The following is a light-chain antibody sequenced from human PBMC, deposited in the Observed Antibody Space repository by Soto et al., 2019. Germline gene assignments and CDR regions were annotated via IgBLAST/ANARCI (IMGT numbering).Light chain of an antibody. Sequence: EIVMTQSPATLSVSPGERATLSCRASQSVSSNLAWYQQKPGQAPRLLIYGASTRATGIPARFSGSGSGTEFTLTIGSLQSEYFAVYYCQQYGNWPPWTFGQGTKVEIK. CDR2: GAS. CDR1: QSVSSN. CDR3: QQYGNWPPWT. V-gene: IGKV3-15*01. J-gene: IGKJ1*01.